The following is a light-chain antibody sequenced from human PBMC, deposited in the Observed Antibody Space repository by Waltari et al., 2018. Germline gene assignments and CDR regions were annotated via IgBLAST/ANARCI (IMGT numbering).Light chain of an antibody. CDR2: DVT. V-gene: IGLV2-14*03. CDR3: SSYTPTSILV. J-gene: IGLJ2*01. Sequence: QSALTQPASVSGSPGQSLTLPCSGTSSDVGSYTYVSWYQQHPGTPPKLPICDVTKRPSGVSGRCSGSKSGTTASLTISWLQPEDEADYFCSSYTPTSILVFGGGTKLTV. CDR1: SSDVGSYTY.